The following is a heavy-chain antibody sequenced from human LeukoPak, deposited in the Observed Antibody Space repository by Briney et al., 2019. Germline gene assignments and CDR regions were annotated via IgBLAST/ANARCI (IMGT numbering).Heavy chain of an antibody. Sequence: SETLSLTCTVSGGSVSSGSYYWSWIRQPPGKGLEWIGYIYYSGSTNYNPSLKSRVTISVDTSKNQFSLKLSSVTAADTAVYYCVTYCSGGSCYSADAFDIWGQGTMVTVSS. CDR1: GGSVSSGSYY. V-gene: IGHV4-61*01. D-gene: IGHD2-15*01. J-gene: IGHJ3*02. CDR2: IYYSGST. CDR3: VTYCSGGSCYSADAFDI.